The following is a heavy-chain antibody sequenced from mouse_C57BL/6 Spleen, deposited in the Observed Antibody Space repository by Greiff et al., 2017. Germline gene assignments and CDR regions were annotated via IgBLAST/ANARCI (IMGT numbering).Heavy chain of an antibody. Sequence: QVQLQQSGAELVRPGASVKLSCKASGYTFTSYGISWVKQRTGQGLEWIGEIYPRSGNTYYNEKFKGKATLTADKSSSTAYMQLRSLTSEDSAVYFCAHYGSSYDWGQGTTVTVSS. CDR2: IYPRSGNT. CDR3: AHYGSSYD. J-gene: IGHJ2*01. CDR1: GYTFTSYG. V-gene: IGHV1-81*01. D-gene: IGHD1-1*01.